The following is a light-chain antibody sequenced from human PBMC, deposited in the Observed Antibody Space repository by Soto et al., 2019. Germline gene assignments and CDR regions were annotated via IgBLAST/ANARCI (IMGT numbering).Light chain of an antibody. Sequence: EIVLTQSPGILSLSPGEGATLSCRASQSVSSSNLAWYQQRPGQAPRLLIYLASSRATGIPDRFSGSGFGTDFTLTISSLEPEDFAVYYCQQYYDWPITFGQGTRLEIK. V-gene: IGKV3-20*01. J-gene: IGKJ5*01. CDR2: LAS. CDR1: QSVSSSN. CDR3: QQYYDWPIT.